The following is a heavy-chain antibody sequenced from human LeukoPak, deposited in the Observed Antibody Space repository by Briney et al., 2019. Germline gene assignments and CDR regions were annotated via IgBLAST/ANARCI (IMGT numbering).Heavy chain of an antibody. D-gene: IGHD6-6*01. CDR3: AKDRYSSSSGVDFDI. CDR2: LSGSGVST. V-gene: IGHV3-23*01. Sequence: GSLRLSCAASGFTFSSYAMSWVRQAPGRGLEWVSALSGSGVSTYYADSVKGRFTISRDNSKNTLYLQMNSLRAEDTAVYYCAKDRYSSSSGVDFDIWGQGTMVTVSS. J-gene: IGHJ3*02. CDR1: GFTFSSYA.